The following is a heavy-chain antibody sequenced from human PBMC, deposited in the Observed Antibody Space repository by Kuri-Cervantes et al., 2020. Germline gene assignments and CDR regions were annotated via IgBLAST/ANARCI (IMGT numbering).Heavy chain of an antibody. Sequence: GSLRLSCTVSGGSISSSSYYWGWIRQPPGKGLEWIGSIYYSGSTYYNPSLKSRVTISVDTSKNQFSLKLSSVTAADTAVYYCARGTLYSDSHYYYMDVWGKGTTVTVSS. V-gene: IGHV4-39*01. J-gene: IGHJ6*03. CDR1: GGSISSSSYY. CDR3: ARGTLYSDSHYYYMDV. D-gene: IGHD4-11*01. CDR2: IYYSGST.